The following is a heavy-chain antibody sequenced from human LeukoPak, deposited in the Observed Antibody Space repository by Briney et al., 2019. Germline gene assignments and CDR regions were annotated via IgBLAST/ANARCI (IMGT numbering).Heavy chain of an antibody. V-gene: IGHV4-59*08. CDR2: IYYSGST. D-gene: IGHD2-2*01. J-gene: IGHJ3*02. CDR1: GGSISSYY. CDR3: AGYCSSTSCFDAGFDI. Sequence: SETLSLTCTVSGGSISSYYWSWLRQPPGKGLEWLGYIYYSGSTNYNPSLKSRVTISVDTSKNQFSLKLSSVTAADTAVYYCAGYCSSTSCFDAGFDIWGQGTMVTVSS.